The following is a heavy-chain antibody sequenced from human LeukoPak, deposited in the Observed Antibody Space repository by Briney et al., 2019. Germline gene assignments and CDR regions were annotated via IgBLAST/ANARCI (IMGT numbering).Heavy chain of an antibody. V-gene: IGHV3-66*01. D-gene: IGHD2-2*01. CDR3: ARALPAASHTSFDY. CDR1: GFTVSSNY. J-gene: IGHJ4*02. CDR2: IYSDGNT. Sequence: PGGSLRLSCAASGFTVSSNYMSWVCQAPGKGLEWVSIIYSDGNTFYADSVKGRFAISRDISKNTLYLQMNSLRAEDTALFYCARALPAASHTSFDYWGQGALVTVSS.